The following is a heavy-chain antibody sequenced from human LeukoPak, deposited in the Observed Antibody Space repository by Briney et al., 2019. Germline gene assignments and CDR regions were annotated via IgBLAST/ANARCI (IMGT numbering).Heavy chain of an antibody. V-gene: IGHV3-7*01. CDR1: RFTFSNYW. J-gene: IGHJ4*02. CDR2: INKDGGEK. CDR3: ARDMGWQQFDQ. Sequence: GGSLRPSCVASRFTFSNYWMTWVRQAPGKGLERVANINKDGGEKYYMESVKGRFTISRDNAKNSLYLQMNSLTVEDTAVYYCARDMGWQQFDQWGQGTLVTVSS. D-gene: IGHD5-24*01.